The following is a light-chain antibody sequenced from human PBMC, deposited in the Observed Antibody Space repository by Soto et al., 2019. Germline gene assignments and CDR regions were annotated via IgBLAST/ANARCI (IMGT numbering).Light chain of an antibody. CDR2: DVS. CDR3: SSYAGSYTLV. Sequence: QSALTQPRSVSGSPGQSVTISCTGTSNDVGGYNFVSWYQQHAGNVPKLFIDDVSRRPSGVPDRFSGPKSGNTASLTISGLQAEDEADYSVSSYAGSYTLVFGGGTKLTVL. V-gene: IGLV2-11*01. J-gene: IGLJ2*01. CDR1: SNDVGGYNF.